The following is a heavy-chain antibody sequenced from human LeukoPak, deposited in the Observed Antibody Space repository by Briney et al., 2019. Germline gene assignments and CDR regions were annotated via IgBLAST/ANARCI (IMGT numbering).Heavy chain of an antibody. Sequence: GGSLRLSCAASGFTFSSYATSWVRQAPGKGLEGVSAISGSGGSTYYADSVKGRLTISGDNSKNTLYLQINSLRAEDTAVYYCATLLYGDYVQPYYFDYWGQGTLVTVSS. CDR1: GFTFSSYA. J-gene: IGHJ4*02. CDR2: ISGSGGST. V-gene: IGHV3-23*01. CDR3: ATLLYGDYVQPYYFDY. D-gene: IGHD4-17*01.